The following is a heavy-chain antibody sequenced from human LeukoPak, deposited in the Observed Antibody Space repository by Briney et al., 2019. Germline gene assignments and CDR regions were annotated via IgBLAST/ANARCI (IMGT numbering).Heavy chain of an antibody. D-gene: IGHD4-17*01. CDR2: ISYDGSNK. J-gene: IGHJ4*02. CDR3: ARLSAVPNDYGDAGGG. V-gene: IGHV3-30-3*01. CDR1: GFTFSSYA. Sequence: GGSLRLSCAASGFTFSSYAMHWVRQAPGKGLEWVAVISYDGSNKYYADSVKGRFTISRDNSKNTLYLQMNSLRAEDTAVYYCARLSAVPNDYGDAGGGWGQGTLVTVSS.